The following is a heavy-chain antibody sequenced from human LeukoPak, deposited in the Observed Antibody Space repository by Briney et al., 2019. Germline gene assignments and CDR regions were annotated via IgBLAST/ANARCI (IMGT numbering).Heavy chain of an antibody. CDR3: ARYAAGPFDY. CDR1: GGSVSSGSYY. J-gene: IGHJ4*02. V-gene: IGHV4-61*01. CDR2: IYYSGSI. D-gene: IGHD6-13*01. Sequence: SETLSLTCTVSGGSVSSGSYYCSWIRQPPGKGLEWIGYIYYSGSINYNPSLKSRVTISVDTSKNQFSLKLSSVTAADTAVYYCARYAAGPFDYWGQGTLVTVSS.